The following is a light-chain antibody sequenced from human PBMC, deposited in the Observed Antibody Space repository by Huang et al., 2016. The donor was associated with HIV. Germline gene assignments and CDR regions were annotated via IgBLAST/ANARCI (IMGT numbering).Light chain of an antibody. CDR2: AES. Sequence: DIQMTQSPSSLSASVGDRVTITCRASQGIRNSLDWYQQKPGKAPKLLLYAESRLESGVPSRFSGSGSGTDYTLTISSLHPEDFATYYCQQYYSTPLFGPGTKVDIK. CDR3: QQYYSTPL. J-gene: IGKJ3*01. V-gene: IGKV1-NL1*01. CDR1: QGIRNS.